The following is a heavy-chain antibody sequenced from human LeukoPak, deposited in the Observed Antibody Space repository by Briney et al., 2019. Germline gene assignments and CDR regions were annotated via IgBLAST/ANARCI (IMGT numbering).Heavy chain of an antibody. Sequence: SETLSLTCTVSGGSISTYYWSWIRQSPGKGLDWIGYIHDTGSINYNPSLKSRVSISVDRSKSQFSLHLSSVTAADTAVYFCARVEPYSYYFGMDVWGRGTTVTVSS. J-gene: IGHJ6*02. CDR1: GGSISTYY. CDR3: ARVEPYSYYFGMDV. V-gene: IGHV4-59*08. CDR2: IHDTGSI. D-gene: IGHD1-26*01.